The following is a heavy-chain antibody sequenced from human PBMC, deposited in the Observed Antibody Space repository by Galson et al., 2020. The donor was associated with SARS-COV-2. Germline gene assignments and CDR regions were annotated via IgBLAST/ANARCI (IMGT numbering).Heavy chain of an antibody. CDR1: GFTFSSYA. V-gene: IGHV3-30-3*01. Sequence: GESLKISCAASGFTFSSYAMHWVRQAPGKGLEWVAVISYDGSNKYYADSVKGRFTISRDNSKNTLYLQMNSLRAEDTAVYYCARDRSGWYGDYWGQGTLVTVSS. J-gene: IGHJ4*02. CDR3: ARDRSGWYGDY. CDR2: ISYDGSNK. D-gene: IGHD6-19*01.